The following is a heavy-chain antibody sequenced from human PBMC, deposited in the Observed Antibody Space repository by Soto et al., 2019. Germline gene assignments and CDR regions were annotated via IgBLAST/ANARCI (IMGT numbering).Heavy chain of an antibody. CDR2: ISYDGSNK. V-gene: IGHV3-30-3*01. D-gene: IGHD2-2*01. CDR1: GFTFSSYA. CDR3: ARVLVPAAKGFYYYGMDV. J-gene: IGHJ6*02. Sequence: SGGSLRLSCAASGFTFSSYAMHWVRQAPGKGLEWVAVISYDGSNKYYADSVKGRFTISRDNSKNTLYLQMNSLRAEDTAVYYCARVLVPAAKGFYYYGMDVWGQGTTVTVSS.